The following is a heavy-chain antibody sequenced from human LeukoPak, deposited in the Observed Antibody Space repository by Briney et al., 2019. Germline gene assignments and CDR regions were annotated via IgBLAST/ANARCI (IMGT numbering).Heavy chain of an antibody. CDR1: GFTFSSYS. D-gene: IGHD4-11*01. V-gene: IGHV3-21*01. CDR3: ARVSGYSNYFDY. Sequence: GGSLRLSCAASGFTFSSYSMNWVRQAPGKGLEWVSSISSSRSYIYYADSVKGRFTISRDNAKNSLYLQMNSLRAEDTAVYYCARVSGYSNYFDYWGQGTLVTVSS. J-gene: IGHJ4*02. CDR2: ISSSRSYI.